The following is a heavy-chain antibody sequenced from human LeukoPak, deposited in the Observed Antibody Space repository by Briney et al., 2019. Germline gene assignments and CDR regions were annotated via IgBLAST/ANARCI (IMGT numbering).Heavy chain of an antibody. CDR2: ISAYNGNT. D-gene: IGHD6-13*01. J-gene: IGHJ5*02. V-gene: IGHV1-18*01. CDR3: ARERLGLSRGSSWYRNWFDP. Sequence: ASVKVSCKASGYTFTSYGISWVRQAPGQGLEWMGWISAYNGNTNYAQKLQGRVTMTTDTSTSTAYMELRRLRSDDTAVYYCARERLGLSRGSSWYRNWFDPWGQGTLVTVSS. CDR1: GYTFTSYG.